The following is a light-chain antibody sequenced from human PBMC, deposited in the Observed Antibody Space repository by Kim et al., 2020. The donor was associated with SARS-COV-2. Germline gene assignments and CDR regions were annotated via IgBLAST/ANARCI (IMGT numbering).Light chain of an antibody. J-gene: IGKJ5*01. CDR1: QSVSSSY. V-gene: IGKV3-20*01. CDR3: QQYGSPIT. CDR2: GSS. Sequence: EIVLTQSPGTLSLSPGERATLSCRASQSVSSSYLAWYQQKRGQAPRLLIYGSSTRASGIPDRFSGSGSGTDFTLTISRLEPEDFAVYYCQQYGSPITFGQGTRLEIK.